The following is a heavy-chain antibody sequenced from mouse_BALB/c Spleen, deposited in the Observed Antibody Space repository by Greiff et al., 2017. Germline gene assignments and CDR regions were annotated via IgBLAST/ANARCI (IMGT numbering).Heavy chain of an antibody. Sequence: EVKLQESGPSLVKPSQTLSLTCSVTGDSITSGYWNWIRKFPGNKLEYMGYISYSGSTYYNPSLKSRISITRDTSKNQYYLQLNSVTTEDTATYYCARGSSITTVVAYWYFDVWGAGTTVTVSS. J-gene: IGHJ1*01. CDR1: GDSITSGY. CDR2: ISYSGST. D-gene: IGHD1-1*01. CDR3: ARGSSITTVVAYWYFDV. V-gene: IGHV3-8*02.